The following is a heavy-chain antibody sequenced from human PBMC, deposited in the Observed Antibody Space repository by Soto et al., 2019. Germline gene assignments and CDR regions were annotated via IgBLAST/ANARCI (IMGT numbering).Heavy chain of an antibody. V-gene: IGHV5-10-1*01. Sequence: EVQLVQSGAEVKKPGESLRISCKGSGYSFTSYWISWVRQMPGKGLEWMGRIDPSDSYTNYSPSFQGHVTISADKSISTAYRQWSRLKASDTAMYYCARRGIGIVEDFDYWGQGTLVTVSS. D-gene: IGHD2-21*01. CDR3: ARRGIGIVEDFDY. CDR1: GYSFTSYW. CDR2: IDPSDSYT. J-gene: IGHJ4*02.